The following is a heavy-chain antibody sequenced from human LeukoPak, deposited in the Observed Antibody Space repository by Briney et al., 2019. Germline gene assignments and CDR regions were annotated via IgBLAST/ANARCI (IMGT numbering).Heavy chain of an antibody. J-gene: IGHJ4*02. V-gene: IGHV3-7*01. CDR1: GFTFSSYW. D-gene: IGHD3-3*01. CDR3: ARDGDYNFWIGNYDY. CDR2: IKQDGSEK. Sequence: GGSLRLSCAASGFTFSSYWMSWVRQAPGKGLEWVANIKQDGSEKYYVDSVKGRFTISRDNAKNSLFLQMNSLRAEDTAVYYCARDGDYNFWIGNYDYWGQGALVTVSS.